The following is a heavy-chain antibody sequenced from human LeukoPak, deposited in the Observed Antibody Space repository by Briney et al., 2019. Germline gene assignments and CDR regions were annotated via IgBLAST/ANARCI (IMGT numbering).Heavy chain of an antibody. Sequence: GGSLRLSCAASGFTFSSYAMSWVRQAPGKGLEWVSAISGSGGSTYYADSVKGRFTISRDNSKNTLYLQMNSLRAEDTAVYYCARGSIVVVPAAIQYAFSGLVRYYGMDVWGQGTTVTVSS. D-gene: IGHD2-2*02. J-gene: IGHJ6*02. CDR2: ISGSGGST. CDR3: ARGSIVVVPAAIQYAFSGLVRYYGMDV. V-gene: IGHV3-23*01. CDR1: GFTFSSYA.